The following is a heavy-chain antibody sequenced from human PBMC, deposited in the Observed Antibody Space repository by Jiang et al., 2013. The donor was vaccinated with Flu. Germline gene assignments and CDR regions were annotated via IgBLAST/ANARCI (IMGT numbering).Heavy chain of an antibody. J-gene: IGHJ6*02. CDR1: GFSLNTYGMS. D-gene: IGHD3-10*01. V-gene: IGHV2-70*01. CDR3: ARIPQYDSGRYYHGLDV. CDR2: IDWDDDK. Sequence: KPTQTLTLTCTFSGFSLNTYGMSVNWIRQPPGKALEWLGLIDWDDDKFYATSLKPRPTISKDTSKNQVVLTMTDMDPVDTATYYCARIPQYDSGRYYHGLDVWGQGTTVTVSS.